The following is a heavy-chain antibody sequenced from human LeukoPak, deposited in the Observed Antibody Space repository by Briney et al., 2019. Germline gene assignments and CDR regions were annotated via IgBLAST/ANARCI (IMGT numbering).Heavy chain of an antibody. CDR1: GFTFSSYN. D-gene: IGHD3-22*01. J-gene: IGHJ4*02. V-gene: IGHV3-21*04. Sequence: GGSLRLSCAASGFTFSSYNMNWVRQAPGKGLEWVSSISRSSSYIYYADSVKGRFTISRDNAKNSLYQQMNSLKAEDSAVYSCAKDANRLTMIVVVARPRFFDYWGQGTLVTVSS. CDR2: ISRSSSYI. CDR3: AKDANRLTMIVVVARPRFFDY.